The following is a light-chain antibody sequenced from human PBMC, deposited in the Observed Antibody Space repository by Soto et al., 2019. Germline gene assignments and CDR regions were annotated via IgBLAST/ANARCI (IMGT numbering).Light chain of an antibody. CDR2: EAS. J-gene: IGKJ3*01. Sequence: DIQMTQSPSSVSAYVGDTVTITCRASQAISDWIAWYQQKPGKAPKLLISEASSLQGGVPSRFSGSGSGTDFTLTISSLQSEDFATSYCQQAFSFPFTFGPGTKVDIK. CDR1: QAISDW. V-gene: IGKV1-12*01. CDR3: QQAFSFPFT.